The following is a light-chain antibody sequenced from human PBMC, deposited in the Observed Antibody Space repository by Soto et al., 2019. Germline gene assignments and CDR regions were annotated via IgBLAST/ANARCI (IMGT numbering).Light chain of an antibody. CDR2: GPS. V-gene: IGKV3-20*01. CDR3: QQYGSSPLT. CDR1: QSVSSSY. J-gene: IGKJ4*01. Sequence: EIVLTQSPGTLSLSPGERATLSCRASQSVSSSYLAWYQQKPGQAPRLLIYGPSSRATGIPDRFSGSGSGTDFTLTISRVEPEDFAVYYCQQYGSSPLTFGGGTKVEIK.